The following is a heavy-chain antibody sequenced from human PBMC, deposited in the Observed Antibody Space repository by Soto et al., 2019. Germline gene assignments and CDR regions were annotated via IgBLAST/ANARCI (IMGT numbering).Heavy chain of an antibody. Sequence: PGGSLRLSCAASGFTFSSYDMHWVRQATGKGLEWVSAIGTAGDTYYPGSVKGRFTISRENAKNSLYLQMNSLRAGDTAVYYCAKGGRQWLVTSDFNYWGQGALVTVSS. J-gene: IGHJ4*02. V-gene: IGHV3-13*04. CDR1: GFTFSSYD. D-gene: IGHD6-19*01. CDR3: AKGGRQWLVTSDFNY. CDR2: IGTAGDT.